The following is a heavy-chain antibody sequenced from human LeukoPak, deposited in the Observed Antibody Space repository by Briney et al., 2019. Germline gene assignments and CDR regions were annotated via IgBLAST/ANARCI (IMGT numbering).Heavy chain of an antibody. J-gene: IGHJ4*02. Sequence: GGSLRLSCAASGFTFSSYNMNWVRQAPGKGLEWVSSISSSSSYIYYADSVKGRFTISRDNAKNSLYLQMNSLRAEDAAVYYCARDRYSYGYFDYWGQGTLVTVSS. V-gene: IGHV3-21*01. CDR3: ARDRYSYGYFDY. D-gene: IGHD5-18*01. CDR2: ISSSSSYI. CDR1: GFTFSSYN.